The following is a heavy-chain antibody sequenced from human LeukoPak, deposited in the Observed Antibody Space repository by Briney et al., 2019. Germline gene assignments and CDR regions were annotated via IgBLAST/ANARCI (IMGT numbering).Heavy chain of an antibody. D-gene: IGHD6-19*01. J-gene: IGHJ4*02. CDR1: GGSISNYF. V-gene: IGHV4-59*01. CDR3: VRHTTSGWYQVVY. Sequence: SETLSLTCTVSGGSISNYFWSWIRQPPGKGLEWIGFITYSGSTDHNPSLKSRVTISVDASKNQFSLKLTSVTAADTAVYYCVRHTTSGWYQVVYWGQGTLVTVSS. CDR2: ITYSGST.